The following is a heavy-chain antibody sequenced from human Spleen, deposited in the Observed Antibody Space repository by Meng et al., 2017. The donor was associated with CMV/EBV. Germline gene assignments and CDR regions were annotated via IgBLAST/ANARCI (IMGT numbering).Heavy chain of an antibody. CDR1: GFTFSSYG. CDR2: IKQDGTTK. D-gene: IGHD2-21*02. CDR3: ARAAHSRDSF. J-gene: IGHJ4*02. Sequence: GGSLRLSCAASGFTFSSYGMHWVRQAPGKGLEWVANIKQDGTTKYYVDSVKGRFTISRDNAKNSVYLQMNSLRAEDSAVYYCARAAHSRDSFWGQGTLVTVSS. V-gene: IGHV3-7*01.